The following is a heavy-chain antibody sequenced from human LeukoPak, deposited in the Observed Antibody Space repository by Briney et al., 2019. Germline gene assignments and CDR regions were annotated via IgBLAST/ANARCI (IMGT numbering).Heavy chain of an antibody. CDR1: GYTFTSYD. V-gene: IGHV1-8*01. Sequence: ASVKVSCKASGYTFTSYDINWVRQATGQGLEWMGWMNPNSGNTGYAQKFQGRVTMTRNTSISTAYMELSSLRSEDTAVYYCAREGTVRSGWLYYFDYWGQGTLVTVSS. J-gene: IGHJ4*02. CDR3: AREGTVRSGWLYYFDY. CDR2: MNPNSGNT. D-gene: IGHD6-25*01.